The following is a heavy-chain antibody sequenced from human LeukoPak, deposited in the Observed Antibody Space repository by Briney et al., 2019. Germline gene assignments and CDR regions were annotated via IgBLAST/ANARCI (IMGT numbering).Heavy chain of an antibody. CDR2: IYYSGST. CDR3: ARVPAAIINAFDI. J-gene: IGHJ3*02. D-gene: IGHD2-2*01. V-gene: IGHV4-39*01. Sequence: SETLSLTCTVSGGSISGSSYYWGWIRQPPGKGLEWIGSIYYSGSTYYNPSLKSRVTISVDTSKNQFSLKLSSVTAADTAVYYCARVPAAIINAFDIWGQGTMVTVSS. CDR1: GGSISGSSYY.